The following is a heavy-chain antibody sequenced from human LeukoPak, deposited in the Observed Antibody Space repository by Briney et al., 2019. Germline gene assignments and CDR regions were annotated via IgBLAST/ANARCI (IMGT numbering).Heavy chain of an antibody. Sequence: SETLSLTCAVYGGSFSGYYWSWIRQPPGKGLEWIGEINHSGSTNYNTSLKSRVTISVDTSKNQFSLKLSSVTAADTAVYYCARSRATYYDFWSGSFDYWGQGTLVTVSS. V-gene: IGHV4-34*01. CDR1: GGSFSGYY. CDR2: INHSGST. J-gene: IGHJ4*02. D-gene: IGHD3-3*01. CDR3: ARSRATYYDFWSGSFDY.